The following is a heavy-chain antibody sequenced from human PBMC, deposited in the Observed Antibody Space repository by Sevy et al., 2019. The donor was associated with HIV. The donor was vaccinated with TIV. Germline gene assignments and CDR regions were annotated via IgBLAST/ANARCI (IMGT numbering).Heavy chain of an antibody. V-gene: IGHV1-18*01. D-gene: IGHD4-17*01. CDR1: GYTFTSYG. Sequence: ASVKVSCKASGYTFTSYGISWVRQAPGQGLEWMGWISAYNGNTNYAQKLQGRVTMTTDTSTSTAYMELRSLRSDDTAVYYCARHILHDYGDHELDYWGQGTLVTFSS. J-gene: IGHJ4*02. CDR3: ARHILHDYGDHELDY. CDR2: ISAYNGNT.